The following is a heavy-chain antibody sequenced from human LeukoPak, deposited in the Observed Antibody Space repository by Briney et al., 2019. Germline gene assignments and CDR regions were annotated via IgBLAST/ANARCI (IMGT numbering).Heavy chain of an antibody. CDR2: ISYDGSNK. CDR1: GFTFSSYA. Sequence: GGSLRLSCAASGFTFSSYAMHWVRQAPGKGLEWVAVISYDGSNKYYADSVKGRFTISRDNSKNTLYLQMNSLRAEDTAVYYCARDEYCSSTSCPEGWFDPWDQGTLVTVSS. J-gene: IGHJ5*02. D-gene: IGHD2-2*01. V-gene: IGHV3-30-3*01. CDR3: ARDEYCSSTSCPEGWFDP.